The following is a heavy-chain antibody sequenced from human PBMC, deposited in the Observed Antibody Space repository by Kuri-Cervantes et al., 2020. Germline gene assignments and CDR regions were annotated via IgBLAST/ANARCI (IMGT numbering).Heavy chain of an antibody. V-gene: IGHV4-34*01. J-gene: IGHJ5*02. CDR1: GGSFSGYY. D-gene: IGHD3-16*02. CDR3: ARAVAHDYVWGSYRPNWFDP. Sequence: ESLKISCAVYGGSFSGYYWSWIRQPPGKGLEWIGEINHSGSTNYNPSLKSRVTISVDTSKNQFSLKLSSVTAADTAVYYCARAVAHDYVWGSYRPNWFDPWGQGTLVTVSS. CDR2: INHSGST.